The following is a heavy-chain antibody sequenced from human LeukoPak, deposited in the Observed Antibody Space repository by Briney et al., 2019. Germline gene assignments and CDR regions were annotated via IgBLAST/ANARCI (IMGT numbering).Heavy chain of an antibody. CDR3: ARRAGDYSHPYDY. CDR2: IYSGSNT. Sequence: GGSLRLSCTASGFTFGDYAISRVRQAPGKGLEWVSFIYSGSNTYYADSVKGRFTISRDNSKNTVHLQMNSLRAEDTAMYYCARRAGDYSHPYDYWGQGTLVTVSS. CDR1: GFTFGDYA. J-gene: IGHJ4*02. D-gene: IGHD3-22*01. V-gene: IGHV3-53*01.